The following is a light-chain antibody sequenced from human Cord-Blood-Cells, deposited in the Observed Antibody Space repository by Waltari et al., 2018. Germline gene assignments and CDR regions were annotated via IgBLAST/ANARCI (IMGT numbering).Light chain of an antibody. CDR3: CSYAGSSTWV. J-gene: IGLJ3*02. V-gene: IGLV2-23*01. CDR1: SSDVGSYNL. Sequence: QSALTQPASVSGSPGQSITISCTGTSSDVGSYNLVSWYQQHPGKAPKLMIYEGSKRPAGVSKRFSGSKSGYPASLTISGLQAEDEADYYCCSYAGSSTWVFGGGTKLTVL. CDR2: EGS.